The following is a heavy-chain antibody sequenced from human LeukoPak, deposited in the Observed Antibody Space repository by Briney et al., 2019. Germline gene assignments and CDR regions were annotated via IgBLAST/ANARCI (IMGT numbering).Heavy chain of an antibody. D-gene: IGHD6-19*01. CDR1: GFTFSSYG. Sequence: GGSLRLSCAASGFTFSSYGMHWVRQAPGKGLEWVAVIWYDGSNKYYADSVKGRLTISRDNSKNTLYLQMNSLRAEDTAVYYCARIPRLYSSGWYYFDYWGQGTLVTVSS. J-gene: IGHJ4*02. CDR3: ARIPRLYSSGWYYFDY. V-gene: IGHV3-33*01. CDR2: IWYDGSNK.